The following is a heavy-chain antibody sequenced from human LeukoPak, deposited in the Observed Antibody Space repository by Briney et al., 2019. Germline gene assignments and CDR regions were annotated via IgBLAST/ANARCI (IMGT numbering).Heavy chain of an antibody. CDR2: IYYSGST. J-gene: IGHJ3*02. CDR1: GGSISSSSYY. D-gene: IGHD3-10*01. Sequence: PSETLSLTCTVSGGSISSSSYYWGWIRQPPGKGLEWIGSIYYSGSTYYNPSLKSRVTISVDTSKNQFSLKLNSVTAADTAVYYCARDWGVRGVIMMRIAFDIWGQGTMVTVSS. V-gene: IGHV4-39*07. CDR3: ARDWGVRGVIMMRIAFDI.